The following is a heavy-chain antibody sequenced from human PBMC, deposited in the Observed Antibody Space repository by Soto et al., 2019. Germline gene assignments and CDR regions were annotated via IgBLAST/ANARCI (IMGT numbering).Heavy chain of an antibody. CDR1: GGSISSGYYY. D-gene: IGHD3-22*01. V-gene: IGHV4-30-4*02. CDR2: IYYSGNT. J-gene: IGHJ4*02. CDR3: ARVSTYYFDSSGSYTSDY. Sequence: SETLSLTCSVSGGSISSGYYYWSWIRQPPGKGLEWIGNIYYSGNTYYNPSLKSRLIISIDTSKNQFSLKLISVTAADTAVYYCARVSTYYFDSSGSYTSDYWGQGTLVTVSS.